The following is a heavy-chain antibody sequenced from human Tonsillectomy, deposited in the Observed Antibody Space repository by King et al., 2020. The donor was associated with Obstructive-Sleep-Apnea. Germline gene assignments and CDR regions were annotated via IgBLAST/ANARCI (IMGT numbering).Heavy chain of an antibody. CDR1: GGSFSNYY. CDR3: ARNPHASSFPNYNYGRDV. V-gene: IGHV4-34*01. J-gene: IGHJ6*02. CDR2: INHSGST. D-gene: IGHD6-6*01. Sequence: VQLQQWGAGLLKPSETLSLTCAVYGGSFSNYYWSWIRQPPGKGLEWIGEINHSGSTNYNPSLKSRVTISVDTSKNHFSLKLSSVTAADTAVYYWARNPHASSFPNYNYGRDVWGQGTTVTVPS.